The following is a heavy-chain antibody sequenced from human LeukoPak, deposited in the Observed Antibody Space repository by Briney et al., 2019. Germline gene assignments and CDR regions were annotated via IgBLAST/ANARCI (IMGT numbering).Heavy chain of an antibody. CDR3: ARYGEGWFPFDF. CDR2: IRYDGSNK. D-gene: IGHD4-17*01. CDR1: GFTFSSYG. Sequence: GGSLRLSCAASGFTFSSYGMHWVRQAPGKGLEWVAFIRYDGSNKYYADSVKGRFTISRDNSKNTLYLQMNSLRAEDTAVYYCARYGEGWFPFDFWGQGTLVTVSS. V-gene: IGHV3-30*02. J-gene: IGHJ4*02.